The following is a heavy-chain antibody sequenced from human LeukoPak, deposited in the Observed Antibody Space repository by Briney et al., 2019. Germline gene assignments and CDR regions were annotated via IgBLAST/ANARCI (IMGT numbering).Heavy chain of an antibody. V-gene: IGHV4-61*02. CDR3: ARGDYDTSTYYYGTSASGIDY. Sequence: SETLSLTCTVSGGSISSGSYYWSWIRQPAGKGLEWIGRIYTSGSTNYNPSLKGRVTISVDTSKNQFSLKLSSVTAADTAAYYCARGDYDTSTYYYGTSASGIDYWGQGTLVTVSS. J-gene: IGHJ4*02. D-gene: IGHD3-22*01. CDR1: GGSISSGSYY. CDR2: IYTSGST.